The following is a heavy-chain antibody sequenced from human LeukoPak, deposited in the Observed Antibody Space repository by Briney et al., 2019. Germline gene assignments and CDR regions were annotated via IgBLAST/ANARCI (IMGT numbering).Heavy chain of an antibody. J-gene: IGHJ4*02. CDR2: ISSSGSTI. CDR3: ARERYSSSWGFDY. CDR1: GFTFSSYE. D-gene: IGHD6-13*01. V-gene: IGHV3-48*03. Sequence: GGSLRLSCAASGFTFSSYEMNWVRQAPGKGLEWVSYISSSGSTIYYADSVKGRFTISRDNAKNSLYLQMNSLRAEDTAVYYCARERYSSSWGFDYWGQGTLVTVSS.